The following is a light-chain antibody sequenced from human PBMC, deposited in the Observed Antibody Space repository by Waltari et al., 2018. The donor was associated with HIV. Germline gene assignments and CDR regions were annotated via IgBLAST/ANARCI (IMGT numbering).Light chain of an antibody. CDR2: RNE. J-gene: IGLJ3*02. CDR1: YSNLCNNF. Sequence: QSVLTQSSSASRSPVQRVLMSCSDTYSNLCNNFFSWFHPVPGVAPQLVIDRNEQGPDVVPARLSAAKSCSAASLAITGLQSDEEAAYYCASWDDNLSHWVFGGGTKLTV. V-gene: IGLV1-47*01. CDR3: ASWDDNLSHWV.